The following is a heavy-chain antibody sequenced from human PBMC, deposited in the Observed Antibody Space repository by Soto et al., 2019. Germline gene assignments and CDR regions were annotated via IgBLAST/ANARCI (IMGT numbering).Heavy chain of an antibody. J-gene: IGHJ6*02. CDR1: GFPFSVYS. V-gene: IGHV3-48*04. CDR2: ITPTSRAI. D-gene: IGHD5-18*01. Sequence: GGSLRLSCEASGFPFSVYSMNWVRQAPGKGLEWIAYITPTSRAINYADSVKGRFTISRDNAKNSVYLQMNSLRAEDTAVYYCARDLDTAMVRVYYYYNGMDVWGQGTTVTVSS. CDR3: ARDLDTAMVRVYYYYNGMDV.